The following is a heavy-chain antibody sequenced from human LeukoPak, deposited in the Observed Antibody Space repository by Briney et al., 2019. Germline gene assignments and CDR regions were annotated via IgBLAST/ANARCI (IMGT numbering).Heavy chain of an antibody. CDR3: ARDSVYYDSSGDGRYDY. Sequence: SVKVSCKASGGTVSSYVISWVRQAPGQGLEWMGGVLPIFGTAIYAQKFQGRVTITADESTSTAYMELSSLRSEDTAVYYCARDSVYYDSSGDGRYDYWGQGTLVTVSS. CDR1: GGTVSSYV. D-gene: IGHD3-22*01. CDR2: VLPIFGTA. J-gene: IGHJ4*02. V-gene: IGHV1-69*13.